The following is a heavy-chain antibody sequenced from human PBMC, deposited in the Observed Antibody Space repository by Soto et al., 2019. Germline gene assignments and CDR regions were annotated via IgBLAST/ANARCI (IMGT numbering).Heavy chain of an antibody. CDR3: ARDGKGTAMVRQNSYYYYGMDV. D-gene: IGHD5-18*01. CDR1: GGTFSSYA. Sequence: GASVKVSCKASGGTFSSYAISWVRQAPGQGLEWMGGIIPIFGTANYAQKFQGRVTITADESTSTAYMELSSLRSEDTAVYYCARDGKGTAMVRQNSYYYYGMDVWGQGTTVTVSS. CDR2: IIPIFGTA. V-gene: IGHV1-69*13. J-gene: IGHJ6*02.